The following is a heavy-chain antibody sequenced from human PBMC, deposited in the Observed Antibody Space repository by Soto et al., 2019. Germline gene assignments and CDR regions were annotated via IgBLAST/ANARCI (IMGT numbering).Heavy chain of an antibody. D-gene: IGHD3-16*01. CDR3: ARGLRGGYGMDV. CDR1: GFTFSSYW. V-gene: IGHV3-74*01. J-gene: IGHJ6*02. CDR2: IRYDGSIT. Sequence: EVQLVASGGGLVQPGGSLRLSCAASGFTFSSYWMHWVRQAPGKGLVWVSRIRYDGSITNYAESVKGRSTISRDDAKNTVYLQMNSLRAEDTAVYYCARGLRGGYGMDVWGQGTTVTVSS.